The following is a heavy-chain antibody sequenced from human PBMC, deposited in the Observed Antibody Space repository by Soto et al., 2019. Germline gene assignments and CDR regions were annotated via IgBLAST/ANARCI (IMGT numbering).Heavy chain of an antibody. CDR1: GGSITSYY. V-gene: IGHV4-59*01. J-gene: IGHJ3*02. Sequence: TSETLSLTCTVSGGSITSYYWSWIRQPPGQGLEWIGYIFYSGSTNYNPSLTSRVTLSIDTSRNQLSLKLTSVNAADTAVYYCARVGGAPLGAFDIWGQGTMVTVS. D-gene: IGHD1-26*01. CDR3: ARVGGAPLGAFDI. CDR2: IFYSGST.